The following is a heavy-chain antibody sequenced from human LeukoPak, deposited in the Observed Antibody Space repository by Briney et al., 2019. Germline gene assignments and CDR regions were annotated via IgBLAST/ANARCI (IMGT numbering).Heavy chain of an antibody. CDR1: GFTSSNYW. Sequence: PGGSLRLSCAGSGFTSSNYWIHWVRQAPGKGLEWVSSISSSGNYIYYADSVKGRFTISRDNAKNSLYLQMNSLRAEDTAVYYCASSIVVVTARYNWFDPWGQGTLVTVSS. V-gene: IGHV3-21*01. CDR2: ISSSGNYI. CDR3: ASSIVVVTARYNWFDP. J-gene: IGHJ5*02. D-gene: IGHD2-21*02.